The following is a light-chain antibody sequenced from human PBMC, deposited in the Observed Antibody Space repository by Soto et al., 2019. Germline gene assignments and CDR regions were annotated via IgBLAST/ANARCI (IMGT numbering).Light chain of an antibody. CDR1: QGIRND. Sequence: DIQMTQFPSSLSASVGDRVTITCRASQGIRNDLAWYQQKPGKAPKRLIYAASSLQSGVPSRFSVSGSGTEFTLAISSLQPEDCETFYCLQHSTNPLTFGQGTKVEIK. CDR2: AAS. V-gene: IGKV1-17*01. CDR3: LQHSTNPLT. J-gene: IGKJ1*01.